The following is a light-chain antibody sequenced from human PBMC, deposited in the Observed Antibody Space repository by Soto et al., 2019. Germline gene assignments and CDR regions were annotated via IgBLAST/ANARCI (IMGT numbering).Light chain of an antibody. Sequence: EIVLTQSPATLSLSPGERATLSCRASQSVGSYLAWYQQKPGQAPRLFIYDASNRATGIPARFSGSGSGTDFTLTISSLEPDDFAVYYCQQRSNWPITFGLGTRLEIK. CDR3: QQRSNWPIT. CDR1: QSVGSY. V-gene: IGKV3-11*01. J-gene: IGKJ5*01. CDR2: DAS.